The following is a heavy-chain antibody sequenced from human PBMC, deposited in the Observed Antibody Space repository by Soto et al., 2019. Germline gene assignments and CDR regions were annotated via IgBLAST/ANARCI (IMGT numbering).Heavy chain of an antibody. J-gene: IGHJ6*02. CDR2: ISYDGSNK. CDR1: GFTFSSYG. D-gene: IGHD5-12*01. V-gene: IGHV3-30*18. Sequence: QVQLVESGGGVVQPGRSLRLSCAASGFTFSSYGMHWVRQAPGKGLEWVAVISYDGSNKYYADSVKGRFTISRDNSKHTLYLQMNSLRAEDTAVYYCAKDVGRGYSGYDFVYYYYGMDVWGQGTTVTVSS. CDR3: AKDVGRGYSGYDFVYYYYGMDV.